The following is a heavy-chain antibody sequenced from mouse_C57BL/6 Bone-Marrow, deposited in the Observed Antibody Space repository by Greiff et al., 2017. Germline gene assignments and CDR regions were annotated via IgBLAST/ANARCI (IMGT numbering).Heavy chain of an antibody. CDR3: ATRQLRLYYFDY. V-gene: IGHV1-80*01. CDR1: GYAFSSYW. CDR2: IYPGDGDT. Sequence: QVQLQQSGAELVKPGASVKISCKASGYAFSSYWMNWVKQRPGKGLEWIGQIYPGDGDTNYNGKFKGKATLTADKSSSTAYMQLSSLTSEDSAVYFCATRQLRLYYFDYWGQGTTLTVSS. D-gene: IGHD3-2*02. J-gene: IGHJ2*01.